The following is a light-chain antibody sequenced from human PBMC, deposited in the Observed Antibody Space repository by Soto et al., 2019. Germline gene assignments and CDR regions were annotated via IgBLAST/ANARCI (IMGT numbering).Light chain of an antibody. CDR3: LQRSKWPQT. V-gene: IGKV3-11*01. Sequence: DIVLTQYPATLSLSPGERATLSCRASQSVTTHLAWYQHNRGQAPRLLIYDASTRATGIPPRFSGSGSGTDFTLTISSLEPEDSAVYYCLQRSKWPQTFGQGTTVEIK. CDR1: QSVTTH. J-gene: IGKJ1*01. CDR2: DAS.